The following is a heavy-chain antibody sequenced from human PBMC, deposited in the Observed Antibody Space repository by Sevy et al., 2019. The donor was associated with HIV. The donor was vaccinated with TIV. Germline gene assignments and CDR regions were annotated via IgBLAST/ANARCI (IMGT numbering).Heavy chain of an antibody. CDR1: GGSISSGGYY. V-gene: IGHV4-31*03. D-gene: IGHD5-12*01. J-gene: IGHJ4*02. CDR3: ARGRYGYNPLGFVY. Sequence: SETLSLTCTVSGGSISSGGYYWSWIRQHPGKGLEWIGYIYYSGSTYYNPSLKSRVTISVDTSKNQFSLKLSSVTAAYTAVYYCARGRYGYNPLGFVYWGQGTLVTVSS. CDR2: IYYSGST.